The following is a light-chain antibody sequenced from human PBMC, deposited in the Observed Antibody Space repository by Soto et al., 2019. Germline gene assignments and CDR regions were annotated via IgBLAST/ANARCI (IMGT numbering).Light chain of an antibody. J-gene: IGKJ1*01. Sequence: DIQMTQSPSTLSASVGDRVTITCRASQSISSWLAWYQQKPGKAPKLLIYKASSLEGGVPSRFSGSGSGTDFTLTISSLQPEDFATYYCQQSYSTPRTFGQGTKVDIK. CDR1: QSISSW. V-gene: IGKV1-5*03. CDR3: QQSYSTPRT. CDR2: KAS.